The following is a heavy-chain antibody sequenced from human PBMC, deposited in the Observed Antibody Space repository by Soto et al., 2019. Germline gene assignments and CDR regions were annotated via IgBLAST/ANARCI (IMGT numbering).Heavy chain of an antibody. J-gene: IGHJ3*02. D-gene: IGHD2-15*01. CDR3: AREVKSTGGPDGFDI. CDR1: GFSISSYE. Sequence: SGGSLRLSCAASGFSISSYEMNWVRQAPGKGLEWVSAISSSGNYIYYADSVKGRFTISRVSAKNSLFLQMNSLRAADTALYYCAREVKSTGGPDGFDIWGQGTMVTVSS. CDR2: ISSSGNYI. V-gene: IGHV3-21*01.